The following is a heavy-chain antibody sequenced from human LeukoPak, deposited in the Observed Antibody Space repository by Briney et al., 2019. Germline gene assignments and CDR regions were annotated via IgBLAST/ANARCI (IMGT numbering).Heavy chain of an antibody. CDR3: ARVLFGQLPEGGYYYYYMDV. CDR1: GYTFTSYA. CDR2: INTNTGNP. Sequence: GASVKVSCKASGYTFTSYAMNWVRQAPGQGLEWMGWINTNTGNPTYAQGFTGRFVFSLDTSVSTAYLQISSLKAEDTAVYYCARVLFGQLPEGGYYYYYMDVWGKGTTVTVSS. D-gene: IGHD3-10*02. V-gene: IGHV7-4-1*02. J-gene: IGHJ6*03.